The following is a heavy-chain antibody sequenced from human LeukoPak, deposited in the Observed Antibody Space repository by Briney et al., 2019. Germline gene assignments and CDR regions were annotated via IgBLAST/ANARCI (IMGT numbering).Heavy chain of an antibody. V-gene: IGHV3-48*02. CDR3: ARGHDWAFDL. CDR1: GFPFGSYV. Sequence: PGGSLRLSCEASGFPFGSYVMSWVRQAPGKGLEWIAYINHNAEMIFYPDFVKGRFTISRDNAKSSLYLQMNALRYEDTAIYYCARGHDWAFDLWGQGTLVTVSS. J-gene: IGHJ4*02. CDR2: INHNAEMI. D-gene: IGHD3-9*01.